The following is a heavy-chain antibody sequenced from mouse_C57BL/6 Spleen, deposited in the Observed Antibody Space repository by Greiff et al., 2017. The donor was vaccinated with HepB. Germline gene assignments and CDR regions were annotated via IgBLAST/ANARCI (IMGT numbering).Heavy chain of an antibody. CDR3: ARHQPPRNYFDY. V-gene: IGHV5-6*02. D-gene: IGHD6-1*01. Sequence: EVMLVESGGDLVKPGGSLKLSCAASGFTFSSYGMSWVRQTPDKRLEWVATISSGGSYTYYPDSVKGRFTISRDNAKNTLYLQMSSLKSEDTAMYYCARHQPPRNYFDYWGQGTTLTVSS. CDR1: GFTFSSYG. J-gene: IGHJ2*01. CDR2: ISSGGSYT.